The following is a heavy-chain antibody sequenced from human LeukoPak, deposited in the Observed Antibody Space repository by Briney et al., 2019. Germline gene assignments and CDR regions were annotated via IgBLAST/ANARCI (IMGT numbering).Heavy chain of an antibody. CDR2: IYHSGST. CDR1: GYSISSGFY. CDR3: ARGPYSYDSSGAFDI. V-gene: IGHV4-38-2*02. J-gene: IGHJ3*02. D-gene: IGHD3-22*01. Sequence: SETLSLTCTVSGYSISSGFYWGWIRQPPGKGLEWIGSIYHSGSTYYNPALKSRVTISVGTSKNQFSLKLSSVTAADTAVYFCARGPYSYDSSGAFDIWGQGTMVTVSS.